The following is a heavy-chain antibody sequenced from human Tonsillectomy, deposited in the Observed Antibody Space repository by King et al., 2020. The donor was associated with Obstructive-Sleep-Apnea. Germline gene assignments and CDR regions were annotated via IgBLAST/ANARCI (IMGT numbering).Heavy chain of an antibody. CDR1: GYSISSGYY. J-gene: IGHJ3*02. Sequence: VQLQESGPGLVKPSETLSLTCTVSGYSISSGYYWGCIRRPPGKGPGWIGGIYHWWGPYSHPSLKSRVTISVDTAKNQFSLKLSSVTAADTAVYYCATGTTDTAGAFDIWGQGTMVTVSS. D-gene: IGHD1-1*01. CDR2: IYHWWGP. CDR3: ATGTTDTAGAFDI. V-gene: IGHV4-38-2*02.